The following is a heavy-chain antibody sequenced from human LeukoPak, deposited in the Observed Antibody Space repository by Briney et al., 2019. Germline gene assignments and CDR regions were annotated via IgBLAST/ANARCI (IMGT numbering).Heavy chain of an antibody. CDR1: AFTISGYW. CDR2: MTEDGNNE. CDR3: AREGENYDFWSGYYPFDY. J-gene: IGHJ4*02. V-gene: IGHV3-7*01. D-gene: IGHD3-3*01. Sequence: GGSLRLSCAASAFTISGYWMNWVRQAPGKGLEWVASMTEDGNNEFYVDSVKGRFTISGDNAKNSLYLQMNSLRADDTAVYYCAREGENYDFWSGYYPFDYWGQGTLATVSS.